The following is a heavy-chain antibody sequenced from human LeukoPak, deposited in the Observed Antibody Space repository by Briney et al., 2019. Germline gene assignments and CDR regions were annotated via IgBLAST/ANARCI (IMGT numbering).Heavy chain of an antibody. V-gene: IGHV3-23*01. CDR2: ISGSGDST. CDR3: ARDRLAPYWYFDL. J-gene: IGHJ2*01. CDR1: GFTFSNNA. D-gene: IGHD3-9*01. Sequence: GGSLRLSCAASGFTFSNNAMSWVRQAPGKGLEWVSGISGSGDSTDYADSVKGRFTISRDNAKNSLYLQMNSLRDEDTAVYYCARDRLAPYWYFDLWGRGTLVTVAS.